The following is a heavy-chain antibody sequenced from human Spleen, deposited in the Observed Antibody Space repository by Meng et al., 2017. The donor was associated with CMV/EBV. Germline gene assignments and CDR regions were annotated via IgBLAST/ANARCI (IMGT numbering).Heavy chain of an antibody. D-gene: IGHD6-6*01. J-gene: IGHJ6*02. Sequence: GGSLRLSCAASGFTFSSYGMHWVRQAPGKGLEWVAFIRYDGSNKYYADSVKGRFTISRDNSKNTLYLQMNSLRAEDTAVYYCARVPYNLQLPVKDPLYSSSSPYYYYGMDVWGQGTTVTVSS. CDR3: ARVPYNLQLPVKDPLYSSSSPYYYYGMDV. V-gene: IGHV3-30*02. CDR2: IRYDGSNK. CDR1: GFTFSSYG.